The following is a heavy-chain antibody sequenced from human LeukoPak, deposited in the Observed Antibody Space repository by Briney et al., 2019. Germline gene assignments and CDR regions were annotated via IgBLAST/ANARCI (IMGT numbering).Heavy chain of an antibody. Sequence: GESLKISCKGSGYRFTNYWIGWVRQMPGKGLEWMGIIYPGDSDTRYSPSFQGQVTISADKSISTAYLQWSSLKASDTAMYYCARRGVRYSSGWYGGDDAFDIWGQGTMVTVSS. V-gene: IGHV5-51*01. CDR1: GYRFTNYW. CDR3: ARRGVRYSSGWYGGDDAFDI. CDR2: IYPGDSDT. J-gene: IGHJ3*02. D-gene: IGHD6-19*01.